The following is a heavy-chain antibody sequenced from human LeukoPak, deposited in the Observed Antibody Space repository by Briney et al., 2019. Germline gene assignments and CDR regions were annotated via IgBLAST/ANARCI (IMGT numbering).Heavy chain of an antibody. D-gene: IGHD2-21*01. V-gene: IGHV3-15*01. CDR3: VTDLVIKGYFDY. CDR1: GFTFSLVW. J-gene: IGHJ4*02. Sequence: GGSLRLSCAASGFTFSLVWMSWVRQVPGEGLEWVGRIRRKTDGETTDHAAPVKGRFTISRDDSKNTLYLQMNSLKAEDTALYYCVTDLVIKGYFDYWGQGALVTVSS. CDR2: IRRKTDGETT.